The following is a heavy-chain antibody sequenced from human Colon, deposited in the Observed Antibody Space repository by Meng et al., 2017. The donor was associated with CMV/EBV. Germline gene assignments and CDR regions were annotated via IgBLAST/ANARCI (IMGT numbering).Heavy chain of an antibody. J-gene: IGHJ4*02. V-gene: IGHV3-23*01. CDR1: GFTFSNYA. CDR3: AKDLSITTAGSPLDY. Sequence: SGFTFSNYAMRWVRQAPGKGLPRVSTISGSAGTTYYADSVKGRFTISRDNSKNTLSLQMNSLRAEDTAVYYCAKDLSITTAGSPLDYWGQGTLVTVSS. CDR2: ISGSAGTT. D-gene: IGHD6-13*01.